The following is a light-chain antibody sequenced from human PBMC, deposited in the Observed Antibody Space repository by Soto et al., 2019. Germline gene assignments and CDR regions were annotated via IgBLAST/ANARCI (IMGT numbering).Light chain of an antibody. CDR1: QSVSTW. CDR2: MAS. CDR3: QQYNSHSPWT. Sequence: DIQMTQSPSTLSASVGDRVTITCRASQSVSTWLAWYQQKPGKAPQVLISMASTLESGVPSRFSGSGSGTEFTLTISSLQPDDFATYYCQQYNSHSPWTFGQGIKVEIK. J-gene: IGKJ1*01. V-gene: IGKV1-5*03.